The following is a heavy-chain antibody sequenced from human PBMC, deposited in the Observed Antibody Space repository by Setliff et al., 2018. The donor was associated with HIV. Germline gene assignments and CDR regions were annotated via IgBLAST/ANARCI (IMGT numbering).Heavy chain of an antibody. CDR1: GFTFSSYW. D-gene: IGHD5-18*01. V-gene: IGHV3-23*01. CDR3: AKSGGYSYGYAFDY. Sequence: GGSLRLSCAASGFTFSSYWINWVRQAPGKGLEWVSAISGSGGSTYYADSVKGRFTISRDNSKNTLYLQMNSLRAEDTAVYYCAKSGGYSYGYAFDYWGQGTLVTVSS. CDR2: ISGSGGST. J-gene: IGHJ4*02.